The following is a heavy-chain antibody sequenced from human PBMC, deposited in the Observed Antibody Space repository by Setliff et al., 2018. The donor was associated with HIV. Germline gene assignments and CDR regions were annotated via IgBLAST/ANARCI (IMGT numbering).Heavy chain of an antibody. Sequence: GGSLRLSCAASGFTFSSYAMSWVRQAPGKGLEWVAVISYDGSNKYYADSVKGRFTISRDDAKNSLYLQMNSLRAEDTAVYYCARAGDFFRLLWFGEIYYWGQGALVTVSS. CDR2: ISYDGSNK. V-gene: IGHV3-30-3*01. J-gene: IGHJ4*02. CDR3: ARAGDFFRLLWFGEIYY. D-gene: IGHD3-10*01. CDR1: GFTFSSYA.